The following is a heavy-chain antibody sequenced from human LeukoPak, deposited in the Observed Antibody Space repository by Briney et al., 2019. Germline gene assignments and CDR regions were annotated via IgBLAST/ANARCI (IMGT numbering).Heavy chain of an antibody. V-gene: IGHV1-8*02. CDR3: GRATPGGLHGYSFDY. Sequence: GASVKVSFKASGYTFINYDINWVRQATGQRRAWMGWMNPNSGNTGFAQKLQDRVSMTRDTSITTAYMELTSLRSGDTAVYYCGRATPGGLHGYSFDYWGQGTVVTVYS. CDR2: MNPNSGNT. D-gene: IGHD5-24*01. CDR1: GYTFINYD. J-gene: IGHJ4*02.